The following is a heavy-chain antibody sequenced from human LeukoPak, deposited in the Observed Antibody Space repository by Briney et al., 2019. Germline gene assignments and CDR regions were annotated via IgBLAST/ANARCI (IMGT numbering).Heavy chain of an antibody. CDR1: GFTFSSYA. CDR2: ISGSGGST. D-gene: IGHD1-26*01. J-gene: IGHJ4*02. V-gene: IGHV3-23*01. Sequence: GGSLRLSCAASGFTFSSYAMSWVRQAPGKGLEWVSAISGSGGSTYYADSVKGRFTISRDNAKNSLYLQMNSLRAEDTAVYYCARGASKWELHFDYWGQGTLVTVSS. CDR3: ARGASKWELHFDY.